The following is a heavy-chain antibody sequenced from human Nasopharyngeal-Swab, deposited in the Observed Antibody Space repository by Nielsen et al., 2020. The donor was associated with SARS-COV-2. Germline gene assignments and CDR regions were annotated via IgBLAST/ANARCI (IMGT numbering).Heavy chain of an antibody. CDR2: ISGSGGST. D-gene: IGHD1-26*01. J-gene: IGHJ3*02. V-gene: IGHV3-23*01. CDR1: GFTFSSYD. Sequence: GESLKLSCAASGFTFSSYDMSWVRQAPGKGLEWVSAISGSGGSTYYADSVKGRFTISRDNSKNTLYLQMNSLRAEDTAVYYCAKDRRYSGIYGINAFDIWGQGTMVTVSS. CDR3: AKDRRYSGIYGINAFDI.